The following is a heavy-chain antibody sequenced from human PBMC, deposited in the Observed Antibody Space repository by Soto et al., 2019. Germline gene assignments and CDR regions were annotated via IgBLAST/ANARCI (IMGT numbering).Heavy chain of an antibody. CDR1: GYTFTSYG. D-gene: IGHD6-19*01. J-gene: IGHJ3*02. CDR3: ARDGLLKQWLDPAKGDAFDI. CDR2: ISAYNGNT. V-gene: IGHV1-18*01. Sequence: ASVKVSCKASGYTFTSYGISWVRQAPGQGLEWMGWISAYNGNTNYAQKLRGRVTMTTDTSTSTAYMELRSLRSDDTAVYYCARDGLLKQWLDPAKGDAFDIWGQGTMVTVSS.